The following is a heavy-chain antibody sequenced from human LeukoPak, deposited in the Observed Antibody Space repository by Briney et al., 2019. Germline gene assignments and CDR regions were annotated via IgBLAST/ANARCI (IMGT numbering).Heavy chain of an antibody. Sequence: PSETLSLTCAVAGYSISSGYYWGWIRQPPGKGLEWIGSIYHSGTTYYNPSLKSRVTIPVDTSKNQFSLKLSSVTAADTAVYYCARLLNYDILTGYCPYFDYWGQGTLVTVSS. V-gene: IGHV4-38-2*01. J-gene: IGHJ4*02. CDR2: IYHSGTT. D-gene: IGHD3-9*01. CDR3: ARLLNYDILTGYCPYFDY. CDR1: GYSISSGYY.